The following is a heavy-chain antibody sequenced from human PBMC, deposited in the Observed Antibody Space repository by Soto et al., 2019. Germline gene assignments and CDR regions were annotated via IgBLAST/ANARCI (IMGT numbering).Heavy chain of an antibody. V-gene: IGHV4-39*01. D-gene: IGHD2-15*01. CDR1: GDSSVSSSRYY. CDR3: ASEVSSTDGMDV. J-gene: IGHJ6*02. CDR2: IYYTGNT. Sequence: SETLSLTCTVSGDSSVSSSRYYWGWIRQPPGKGLEWIGSIYYTGNTFYSPSFGGRLTISVDTSKSQFSLKLRSVTAADTGTYYCASEVSSTDGMDVWGQGTTVTVSS.